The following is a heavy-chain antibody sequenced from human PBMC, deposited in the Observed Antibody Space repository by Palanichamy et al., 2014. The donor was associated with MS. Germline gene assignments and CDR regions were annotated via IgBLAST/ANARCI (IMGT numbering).Heavy chain of an antibody. CDR2: IYPDDSDT. Sequence: EVHLVQSGAEVKKPGESLKISCKGSGYKFPTSWIGWVRQLPGKGLEWMGIIYPDDSDTEYSPSFQGQVTMSADKSISTAYLQWSSLKASDTAIVFTCGIDDGVNMITWGQGTLVTVSS. J-gene: IGHJ5*02. CDR3: CGIDDGVNMIT. CDR1: GYKFPTSW. V-gene: IGHV5-51*01. D-gene: IGHD3-16*01.